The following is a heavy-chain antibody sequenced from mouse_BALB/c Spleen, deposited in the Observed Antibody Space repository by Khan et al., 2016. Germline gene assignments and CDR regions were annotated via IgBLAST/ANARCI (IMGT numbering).Heavy chain of an antibody. V-gene: IGHV14-3*02. CDR3: ASSYYGSSYYFDY. CDR2: IDPANGNT. CDR1: GFNIKDTY. J-gene: IGHJ2*01. D-gene: IGHD1-1*01. Sequence: VQLQQSGAELVKPGASVKLSCTASGFNIKDTYMHWVKQRPEQGLEWIGRIDPANGNTTYDPKFQGKATITADTSSNTAYLQLSSLTSEDTAVYYCASSYYGSSYYFDYWGQGTTLTVSS.